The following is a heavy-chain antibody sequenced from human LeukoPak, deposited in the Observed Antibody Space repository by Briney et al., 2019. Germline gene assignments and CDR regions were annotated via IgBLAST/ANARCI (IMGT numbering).Heavy chain of an antibody. Sequence: GGSLRLSCAASGFTFSTFWMSWVRQAPGKGLEWVANINQDGSKKFYVDSVKGRFTISRDNAKNSLYLQMDTLRAEDTAVYYCARDGSVVVAATNWYFDLWGRGTLVTVSS. CDR2: INQDGSKK. CDR3: ARDGSVVVAATNWYFDL. CDR1: GFTFSTFW. J-gene: IGHJ2*01. V-gene: IGHV3-7*01. D-gene: IGHD2-15*01.